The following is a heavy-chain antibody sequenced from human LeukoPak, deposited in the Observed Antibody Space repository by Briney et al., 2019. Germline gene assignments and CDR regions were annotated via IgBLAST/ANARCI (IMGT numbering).Heavy chain of an antibody. J-gene: IGHJ6*03. V-gene: IGHV4-4*09. Sequence: SETLSLTCTVSGGSVSSYYWTWIRQPPGKGLEWIGYIYTSGGTNYNPSLSSRVTISVDTSKNQFSLNLSSVTAADTAMYYCARRHHYYYYMDVWGKGTTVTVSS. CDR3: ARRHHYYYYMDV. CDR2: IYTSGGT. CDR1: GGSVSSYY.